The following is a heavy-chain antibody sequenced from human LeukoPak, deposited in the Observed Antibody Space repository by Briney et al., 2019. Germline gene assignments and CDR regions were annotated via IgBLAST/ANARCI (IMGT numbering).Heavy chain of an antibody. CDR1: GYTFTSYA. D-gene: IGHD6-25*01. Sequence: ASVKVSCKASGYTFTSYAMHWVRQAPGQRLEWMGWINAGNGNTKYSQKFQGRVTITRDTSASTAYMELSSLRSEDTAVYYCASQPPEAADAHVFDYWGQGTLVTVSS. CDR2: INAGNGNT. V-gene: IGHV1-3*01. CDR3: ASQPPEAADAHVFDY. J-gene: IGHJ4*02.